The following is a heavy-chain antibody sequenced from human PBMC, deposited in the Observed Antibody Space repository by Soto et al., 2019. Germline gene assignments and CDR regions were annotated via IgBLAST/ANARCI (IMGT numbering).Heavy chain of an antibody. J-gene: IGHJ4*02. Sequence: QPQLVESGGGLVKPGGSLRLSCAASRLTFSDYYMGWIRQAPGKGLEWISYISGSGGTTYYADSVKGRFTISRDNAKNSLYLHMNSPRVEDTAIYYCARDPEPQYYFDSWGQGTLVTVSS. CDR3: ARDPEPQYYFDS. CDR2: ISGSGGTT. CDR1: RLTFSDYY. V-gene: IGHV3-11*01.